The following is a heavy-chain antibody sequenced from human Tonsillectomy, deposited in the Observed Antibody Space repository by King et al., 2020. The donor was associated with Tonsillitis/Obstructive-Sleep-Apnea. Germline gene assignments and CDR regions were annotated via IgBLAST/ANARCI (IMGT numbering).Heavy chain of an antibody. V-gene: IGHV3-30*04. CDR2: ISSDGSNK. J-gene: IGHJ3*02. CDR1: GFTFSSYA. Sequence: VQLVESWGGVVQPGRSLRLSCAASGFTFSSYAMHWVRQAPGKGLEWVAVISSDGSNKYYADSVEGRFTISRDNSESTLYLQMNSLRPEDTAVYYCARAGRESRSYCSAFDIWGQGTMVTVSS. D-gene: IGHD1-26*01. CDR3: ARAGRESRSYCSAFDI.